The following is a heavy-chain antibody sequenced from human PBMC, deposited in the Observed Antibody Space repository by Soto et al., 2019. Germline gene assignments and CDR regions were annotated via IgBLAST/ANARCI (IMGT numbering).Heavy chain of an antibody. CDR3: ARGNYGDYVWGLHSYMDV. J-gene: IGHJ6*03. CDR2: IGTAGDT. V-gene: IGHV3-13*01. CDR1: GFTFSSYD. D-gene: IGHD4-17*01. Sequence: GGSLRLSCAASGFTFSSYDMHWVRQATGKGLEWVSAIGTAGDTYYPGSVKGRFTISRENAKNSLYLQMNSLRAGDTAVYYCARGNYGDYVWGLHSYMDVWGKGTTVTVSS.